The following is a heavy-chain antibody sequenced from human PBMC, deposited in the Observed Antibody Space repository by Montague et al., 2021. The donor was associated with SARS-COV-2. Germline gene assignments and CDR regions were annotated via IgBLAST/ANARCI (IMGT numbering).Heavy chain of an antibody. CDR1: GGSISSSSYY. V-gene: IGHV4-39*07. CDR3: AREGGWLSRGSYYFDY. J-gene: IGHJ4*02. CDR2: IYYSGST. D-gene: IGHD3-22*01. Sequence: ETRSLTCTVSGGSISSSSYYWGWIRQPPGKGLEWIGSIYYSGSTYYNPSLKSRVTISVDTSKNQFSLKLSSVTAADTAVYYCAREGGWLSRGSYYFDYWGQGTLVTVSS.